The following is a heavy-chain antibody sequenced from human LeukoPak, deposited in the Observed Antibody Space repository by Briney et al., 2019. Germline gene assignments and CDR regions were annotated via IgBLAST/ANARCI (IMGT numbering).Heavy chain of an antibody. Sequence: SETLSLTCTVSGGSISSSSYYWGWIRQPPGKGLEWIGIIYYSGSTYSNPSLKSRVTISVDTSKNQFSLKLSSVTAADTAVYYCAKDSRSGSTSENDYWGQGTLVTVSS. J-gene: IGHJ4*02. V-gene: IGHV4-39*07. CDR3: AKDSRSGSTSENDY. D-gene: IGHD1-26*01. CDR1: GGSISSSSYY. CDR2: IYYSGST.